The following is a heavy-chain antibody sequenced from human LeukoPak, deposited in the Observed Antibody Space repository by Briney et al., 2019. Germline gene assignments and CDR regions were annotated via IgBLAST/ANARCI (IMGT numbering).Heavy chain of an antibody. D-gene: IGHD6-13*01. CDR2: ISSSSSSI. J-gene: IGHJ3*02. CDR3: AGQLGDAFDI. V-gene: IGHV3-48*01. CDR1: GFTFSSYP. Sequence: GGSLRLSCAASGFTFSSYPMNWVRQAPGKGLEWVSYISSSSSSIYYADSVKGRFTISRDNGKNSLYLQMNSLRAEDTAVYYCAGQLGDAFDIWGQGTMVTASS.